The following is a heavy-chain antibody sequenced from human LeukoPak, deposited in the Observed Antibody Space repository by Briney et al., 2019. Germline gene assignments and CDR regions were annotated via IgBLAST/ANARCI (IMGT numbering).Heavy chain of an antibody. Sequence: PSETLSLTCTVSGGSISSSTYYWSWVRQPAGKGLEWIERIYTSGSTNYNPSRKSRVTMSVYTTKNQFSLKLSSVTAADTAVYYCARDLEPQLLWFGELSRRGWFDPWGQGTLVTVSS. CDR3: ARDLEPQLLWFGELSRRGWFDP. D-gene: IGHD3-10*01. J-gene: IGHJ5*02. CDR1: GGSISSSTYY. V-gene: IGHV4-61*02. CDR2: IYTSGST.